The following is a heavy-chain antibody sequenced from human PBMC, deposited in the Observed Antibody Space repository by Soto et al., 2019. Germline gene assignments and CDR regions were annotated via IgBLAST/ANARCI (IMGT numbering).Heavy chain of an antibody. V-gene: IGHV3-21*01. CDR1: GFTFSSYS. CDR2: ISSSSSYI. D-gene: IGHD3-22*01. J-gene: IGHJ5*02. Sequence: EVQLVESGGGLVKPGGSLRLSCAASGFTFSSYSMNWDRQAPGKELEWVSSISSSSSYIYYADSVKGRFTISRDNAKNSLYLQMNSLRAEDTAVYYCARGLYYYHSSGYYSPWGQGTLVTVSS. CDR3: ARGLYYYHSSGYYSP.